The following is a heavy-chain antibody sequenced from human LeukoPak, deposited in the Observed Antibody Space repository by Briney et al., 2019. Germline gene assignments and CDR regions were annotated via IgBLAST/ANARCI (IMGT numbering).Heavy chain of an antibody. Sequence: PGGSPRLSCAASGFTFSSYVMHWVRQAPGKGLEWVAVIWHDGSNKYYADSVKGRFTLSRDNSKNTLYLQMNSLRAEDTAVYYCAKNSGGQWLVHHYFDYWGQGTLVTVSS. V-gene: IGHV3-33*06. CDR1: GFTFSSYV. CDR3: AKNSGGQWLVHHYFDY. CDR2: IWHDGSNK. J-gene: IGHJ4*02. D-gene: IGHD6-19*01.